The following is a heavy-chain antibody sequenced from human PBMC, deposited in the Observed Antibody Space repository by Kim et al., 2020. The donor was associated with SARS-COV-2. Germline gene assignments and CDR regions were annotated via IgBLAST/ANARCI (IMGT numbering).Heavy chain of an antibody. D-gene: IGHD1-26*01. CDR3: ARGILRTKGAFDI. V-gene: IGHV3-74*01. Sequence: ADPGKGRFTNSRNDAKNNLYLQMNSLGAEDTALYYCARGILRTKGAFDIWGQGAMVTVSS. J-gene: IGHJ3*02.